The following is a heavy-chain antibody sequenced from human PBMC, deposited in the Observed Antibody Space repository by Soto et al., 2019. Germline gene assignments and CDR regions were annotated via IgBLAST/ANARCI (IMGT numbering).Heavy chain of an antibody. Sequence: QVQLVESGGGVVQPGRSLRLSCAASEFTFSNYGMHWVRQAPGKGLEWVAVILNDGSNRYHADSVKDGFTISRDNSKNTLYLQMNSLRAEGAAVYYCARDDEYSGNGMDVWGQGTTVTVS. V-gene: IGHV3-33*01. CDR2: ILNDGSNR. J-gene: IGHJ6*02. D-gene: IGHD3-10*01. CDR1: EFTFSNYG. CDR3: ARDDEYSGNGMDV.